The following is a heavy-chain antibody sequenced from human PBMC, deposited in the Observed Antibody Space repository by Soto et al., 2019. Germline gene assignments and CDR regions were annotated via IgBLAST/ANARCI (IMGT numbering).Heavy chain of an antibody. CDR1: GFSFSGYA. J-gene: IGHJ4*02. V-gene: IGHV3-23*01. Sequence: EVQLLESGGGLVQPGGSLRLSCVASGFSFSGYAMSWVRQAPGKGLVWVSSMTATGVSIYYADSVRGGFTISRDNSKNTLYLQMSSLRAEDTARYYCAKDSIPYSSSYDLDHWGRGALVTVSS. D-gene: IGHD6-6*01. CDR3: AKDSIPYSSSYDLDH. CDR2: MTATGVSI.